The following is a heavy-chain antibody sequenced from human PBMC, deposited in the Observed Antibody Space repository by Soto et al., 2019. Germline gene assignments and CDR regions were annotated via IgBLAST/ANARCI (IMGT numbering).Heavy chain of an antibody. CDR3: VRRTYDSGWYLDY. CDR1: GGSFSDYY. D-gene: IGHD6-19*01. V-gene: IGHV4-34*02. CDR2: IIHSGNT. Sequence: QVQLQLWGARLLKPSETLSLTCAVYGGSFSDYYWSWIRQPPGKGLEWIGEIIHSGNTNYNPSLKSRVTISVDTSKNQFSMKMRSVTAADTARYYCVRRTYDSGWYLDYWAQGMQVTVSS. J-gene: IGHJ4*02.